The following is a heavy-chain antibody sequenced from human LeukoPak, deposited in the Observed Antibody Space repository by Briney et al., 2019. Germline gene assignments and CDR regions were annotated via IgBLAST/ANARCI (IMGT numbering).Heavy chain of an antibody. CDR2: IYYSGST. V-gene: IGHV4-59*08. Sequence: SETLSLTRTVSGGSISSYYWSWIRQPPGKGLEWIGYIYYSGSTNYNPSLKSRVTISVDTSKNQFSLKLSSVTAADTAVYYCARVYYYDSSGFFPRPHAFDIWGQGTMVTVSS. CDR3: ARVYYYDSSGFFPRPHAFDI. D-gene: IGHD3-22*01. J-gene: IGHJ3*02. CDR1: GGSISSYY.